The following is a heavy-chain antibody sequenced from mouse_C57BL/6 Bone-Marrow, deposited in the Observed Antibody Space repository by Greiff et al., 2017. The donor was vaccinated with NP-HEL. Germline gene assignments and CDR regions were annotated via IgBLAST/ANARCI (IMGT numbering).Heavy chain of an antibody. CDR1: GYTFTSYW. CDR3: ATSTIPTFYYFDY. D-gene: IGHD1-1*01. J-gene: IGHJ2*01. CDR2: IDPKSGGT. V-gene: IGHV1-72*01. Sequence: QVQLKQPGAELVKPGASVKLSCKASGYTFTSYWMHWVKQRPGRGLEWIGRIDPKSGGTKYNEKFKSKATLTVDKPSSTAYMQLSSLTSEDSAVYYCATSTIPTFYYFDYWGQGTTLTVSS.